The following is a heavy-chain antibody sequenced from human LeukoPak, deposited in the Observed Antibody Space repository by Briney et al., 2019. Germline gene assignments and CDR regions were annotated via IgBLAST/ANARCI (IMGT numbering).Heavy chain of an antibody. Sequence: PGGSLRLSCAASGFTFSSYGMHWVRQAPGKGLEWVAFLRYDGSNKYYADSVKGRFTISRDNSKNTLYLQMNSLRAEDTAVYYCAKVTVQLERRRAFDIWGQGTMVTVSS. D-gene: IGHD1-1*01. V-gene: IGHV3-30*02. CDR3: AKVTVQLERRRAFDI. CDR1: GFTFSSYG. CDR2: LRYDGSNK. J-gene: IGHJ3*02.